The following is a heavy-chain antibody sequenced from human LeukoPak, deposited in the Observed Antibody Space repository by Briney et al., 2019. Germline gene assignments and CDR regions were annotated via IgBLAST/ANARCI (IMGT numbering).Heavy chain of an antibody. Sequence: PSETLSLTCSVSVGSISSLYWSWIRQPPGKGLEWIGYIYYTGSTNYNPSLKSRVTMFADMSKNQFSLRLSSVTAADTAGYYCARHRAYSSSSPFDYWGQGTLVTVSS. V-gene: IGHV4-59*08. CDR2: IYYTGST. D-gene: IGHD6-6*01. J-gene: IGHJ4*02. CDR1: VGSISSLY. CDR3: ARHRAYSSSSPFDY.